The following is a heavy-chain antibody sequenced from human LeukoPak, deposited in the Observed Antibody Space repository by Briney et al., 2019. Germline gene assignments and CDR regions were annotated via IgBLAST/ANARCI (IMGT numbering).Heavy chain of an antibody. CDR3: ASSTLTSGGIDY. CDR1: GLAFTPYT. J-gene: IGHJ4*02. Sequence: GGSLRLSCVDSGLAFTPYTMNWVRQAPGKGLEWISFITTSSSTIYYADCVRGRFTSSRDNAKSSLYLQMNSLRAEDTAVYYCASSTLTSGGIDYWGQGTLVTVSS. CDR2: ITTSSSTI. D-gene: IGHD4-17*01. V-gene: IGHV3-48*01.